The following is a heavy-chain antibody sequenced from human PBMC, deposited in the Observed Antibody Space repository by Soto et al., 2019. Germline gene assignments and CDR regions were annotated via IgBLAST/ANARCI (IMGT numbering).Heavy chain of an antibody. CDR2: IIPIFGTA. Sequence: SVKVSCKASGGTFSSYSISWVLEAPGQGLEWMGGIIPIFGTANYAQKFQGRVTITADESTSTAYMELSSLRSEDTAVYYCARNSSSFDYYYYGMDVWGQGTTVTVSS. J-gene: IGHJ6*02. CDR3: ARNSSSFDYYYYGMDV. V-gene: IGHV1-69*13. D-gene: IGHD6-6*01. CDR1: GGTFSSYS.